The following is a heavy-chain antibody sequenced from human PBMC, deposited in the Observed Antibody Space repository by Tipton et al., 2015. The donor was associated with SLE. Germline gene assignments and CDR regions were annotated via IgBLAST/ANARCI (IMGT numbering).Heavy chain of an antibody. V-gene: IGHV3-21*01. D-gene: IGHD5-18*01. CDR2: ISSSSSYI. Sequence: SLRLSCAASGFTFSSYEMNWVRQAPGKGLEWVSSISSSSSYIYYADSVKGRFTISRDNAKNSLYLQMNSLRAEDTAVYYCARDLGDVDTAMVAYWGQGTLVTVSS. CDR1: GFTFSSYE. J-gene: IGHJ4*02. CDR3: ARDLGDVDTAMVAY.